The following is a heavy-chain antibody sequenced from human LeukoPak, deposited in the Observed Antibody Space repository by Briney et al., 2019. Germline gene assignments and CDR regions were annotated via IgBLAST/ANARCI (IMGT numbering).Heavy chain of an antibody. V-gene: IGHV3-7*01. D-gene: IGHD6-13*01. CDR2: INQDGSAQ. J-gene: IGHJ4*02. CDR1: GFSFSGYW. Sequence: PGGSLRLSCTASGFSFSGYWMSWVRQAPGKGLEWVANINQDGSAQYYVDSVKGQFTISRDNAKNSLYLQMNSLRAEDTAVYYCARDDSGVAALNFPFDYWGQGTLVTVSS. CDR3: ARDDSGVAALNFPFDY.